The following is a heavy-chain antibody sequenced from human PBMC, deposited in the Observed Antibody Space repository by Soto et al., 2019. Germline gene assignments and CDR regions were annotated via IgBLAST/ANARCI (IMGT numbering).Heavy chain of an antibody. Sequence: HPGGSLRLSCAASGFTFSSYAMSWVRQAPGKGLEWVSAISGSGGSTYYADSVKGRFTISRDNSKNTLYLQMNSLRAEDTAVYYCAKDQSSSWRSLVVAYNWFDPWGQGTLVTVSS. V-gene: IGHV3-23*01. CDR2: ISGSGGST. CDR1: GFTFSSYA. J-gene: IGHJ5*02. CDR3: AKDQSSSWRSLVVAYNWFDP. D-gene: IGHD6-13*01.